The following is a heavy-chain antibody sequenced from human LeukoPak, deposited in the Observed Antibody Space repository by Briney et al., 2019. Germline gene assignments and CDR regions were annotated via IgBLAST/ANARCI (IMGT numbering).Heavy chain of an antibody. V-gene: IGHV3-23*01. CDR3: AKDLIRQYGSGSYPSDY. J-gene: IGHJ4*02. D-gene: IGHD3-10*01. Sequence: GGSLRLSCAASGFTFSSYGMSWVRQAPGKGLEWVSAISGSGGSTYYADSVKGRFTISRDNSKNTLYLQMNSLRAEDTAVYYCAKDLIRQYGSGSYPSDYWGQGTLVTVSS. CDR1: GFTFSSYG. CDR2: ISGSGGST.